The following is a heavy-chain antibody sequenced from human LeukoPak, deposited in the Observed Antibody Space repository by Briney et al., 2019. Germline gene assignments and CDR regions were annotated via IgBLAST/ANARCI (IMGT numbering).Heavy chain of an antibody. CDR2: INPSGGST. Sequence: GASVKVSCKASGYTFTSYYMHWVRQAPGQGLEWMGIINPSGGSTSYARKFQGRVTITRNTSISTAYMELSSLRSEDTAVYYCARGQTTPLYYYYYMDVWGKGTTVTVSS. V-gene: IGHV1-46*01. J-gene: IGHJ6*03. CDR3: ARGQTTPLYYYYYMDV. D-gene: IGHD1-7*01. CDR1: GYTFTSYY.